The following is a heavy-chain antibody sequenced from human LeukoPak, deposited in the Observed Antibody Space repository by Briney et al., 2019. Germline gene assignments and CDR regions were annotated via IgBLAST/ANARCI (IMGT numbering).Heavy chain of an antibody. J-gene: IGHJ3*02. Sequence: PSETLSLTCTVSGGSISNSYWSWIRQPPGKGLEWIGYIYYSGSTNYYPSLKSRVTISVDTSQNQFSLRLSSVTAADTAVYYCARGPQYCSDGSCYSYAFDIWGQGTMVTVSS. CDR1: GGSISNSY. V-gene: IGHV4-59*01. CDR2: IYYSGST. D-gene: IGHD2-15*01. CDR3: ARGPQYCSDGSCYSYAFDI.